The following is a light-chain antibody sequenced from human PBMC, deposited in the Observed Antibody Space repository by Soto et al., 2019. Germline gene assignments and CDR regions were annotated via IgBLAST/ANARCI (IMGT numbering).Light chain of an antibody. CDR1: QSVLYNSNNRDY. CDR3: QQYSLAPAT. J-gene: IGKJ2*01. V-gene: IGKV4-1*01. CDR2: WAS. Sequence: DIVMTQSPDSLAVSLGERATINCRSSQSVLYNSNNRDYLAWYQQKPGQPPKLLISWASTRESGVPDRFSGSGSGTDFTLTISSLRAEDVAVYYCQQYSLAPATFGRGTKLQIK.